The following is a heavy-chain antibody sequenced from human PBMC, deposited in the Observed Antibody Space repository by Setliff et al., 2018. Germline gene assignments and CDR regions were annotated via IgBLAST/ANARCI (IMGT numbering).Heavy chain of an antibody. CDR2: IIPIFGTA. CDR3: AADYYDSSGYGY. D-gene: IGHD3-22*01. V-gene: IGHV1-69*06. Sequence: SVKVSCKASGGTFSSYAISWVRQAPGQGLEWMGRIIPIFGTANYAQKFQGRVTITADKSTSTAYMELSSLRSEDTAVYYCAADYYDSSGYGYWGQGILVTVSS. CDR1: GGTFSSYA. J-gene: IGHJ4*02.